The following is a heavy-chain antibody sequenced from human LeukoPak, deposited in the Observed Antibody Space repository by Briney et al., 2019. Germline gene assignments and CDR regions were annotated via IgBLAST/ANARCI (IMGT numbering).Heavy chain of an antibody. Sequence: GGSLRLSCAASGFTFSDYSMIWIRQAPGKGLEWVSHISSSGTTISYADSVKGRFTISRDNAKRSLNLQMNSLRAEDTAVYYCARPHSGYSSAWRPLDHWGQGTLSPSPQ. CDR3: ARPHSGYSSAWRPLDH. CDR1: GFTFSDYS. CDR2: ISSSGTTI. V-gene: IGHV3-11*01. D-gene: IGHD6-19*01. J-gene: IGHJ5*02.